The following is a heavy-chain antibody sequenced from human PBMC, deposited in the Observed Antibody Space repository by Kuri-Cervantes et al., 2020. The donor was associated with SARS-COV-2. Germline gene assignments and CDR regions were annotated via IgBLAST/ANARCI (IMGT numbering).Heavy chain of an antibody. J-gene: IGHJ6*02. V-gene: IGHV3-33*01. CDR2: IWYDGSNK. D-gene: IGHD3-10*01. Sequence: GSLKISCAASGFPFSSYGMHWVRQAPGKGLEWVAVIWYDGSNKYYADSVKSRFTISRDNSKNTLYLQMNSLRAEDTAVYYCASDSYYGSGSYPNHYYYGMDVWGQGTTVTVSS. CDR3: ASDSYYGSGSYPNHYYYGMDV. CDR1: GFPFSSYG.